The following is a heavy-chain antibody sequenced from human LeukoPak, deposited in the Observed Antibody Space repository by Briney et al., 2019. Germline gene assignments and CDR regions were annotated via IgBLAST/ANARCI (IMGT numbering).Heavy chain of an antibody. Sequence: GGSLRLSCAASGFTFSSYWMHWVRQAPGKGLVWVSHIRSDGSSTNYADSVKGRFTISRDNAKSTLYLQMNSLRAGDTAVYYCARVSGSGSHYPFDYWGQGTLVTVSS. CDR3: ARVSGSGSHYPFDY. D-gene: IGHD3-10*01. CDR2: IRSDGSST. CDR1: GFTFSSYW. J-gene: IGHJ4*02. V-gene: IGHV3-74*01.